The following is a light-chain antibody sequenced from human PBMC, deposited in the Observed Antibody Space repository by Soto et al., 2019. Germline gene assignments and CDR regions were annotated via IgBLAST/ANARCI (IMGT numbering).Light chain of an antibody. J-gene: IGKJ4*01. V-gene: IGKV1-9*01. CDR1: QGISSS. CDR3: QQINSFPLT. CDR2: AAS. Sequence: DIPLTQSPSFLSASVGDRVTITCRASQGISSSLAWYQQKPGRAPELLIYAASTLQSGVPSRFSGSGSGTELTLTISSLQPEDFATYYCQQINSFPLTFGGGTKVEIK.